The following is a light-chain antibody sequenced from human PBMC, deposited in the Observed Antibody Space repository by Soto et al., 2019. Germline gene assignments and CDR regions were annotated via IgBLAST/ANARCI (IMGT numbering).Light chain of an antibody. Sequence: EVVMTQSPASLSVSPGERATLSCRASQSVGSKLAWYQQKPGQTPRLLIYGASTRVTGIPARFSGSGCGTEFTLTISSLQSEDFATYYCQQYDKWPPVTFGGGTKVEIK. CDR1: QSVGSK. V-gene: IGKV3-15*01. J-gene: IGKJ4*01. CDR2: GAS. CDR3: QQYDKWPPVT.